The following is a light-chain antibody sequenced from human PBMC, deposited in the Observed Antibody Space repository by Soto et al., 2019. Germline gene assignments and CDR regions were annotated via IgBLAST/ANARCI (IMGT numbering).Light chain of an antibody. CDR3: SSFASSNTWV. Sequence: QSALTQPPSASGSPGQSVTISCTGTSSDVGAYNYVSWYQQHAGKAPKLDIYEVTKRPSGVPDLSSGSKSANTDSLTVSGLKAEAGADYHCSSFASSNTWVFGGGTKLTVL. CDR1: SSDVGAYNY. J-gene: IGLJ3*02. V-gene: IGLV2-8*01. CDR2: EVT.